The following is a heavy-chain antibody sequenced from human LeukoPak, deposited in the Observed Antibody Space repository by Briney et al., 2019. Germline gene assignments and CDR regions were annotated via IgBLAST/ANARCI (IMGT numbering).Heavy chain of an antibody. CDR1: GFTVSSNY. Sequence: PGGSLRLSCAASGFTVSSNYMTWIRQAPGKGLEWVSYISNSGSSIYYADSLKGRFTTSRDNAKSSLYLQMNSLRAEDTAVYYCGRGHWGLDYWGQGALVTVSS. V-gene: IGHV3-11*04. J-gene: IGHJ4*02. CDR2: ISNSGSSI. D-gene: IGHD7-27*01. CDR3: GRGHWGLDY.